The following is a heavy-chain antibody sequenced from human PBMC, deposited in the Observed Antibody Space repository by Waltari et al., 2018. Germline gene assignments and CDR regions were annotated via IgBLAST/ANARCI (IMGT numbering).Heavy chain of an antibody. V-gene: IGHV3-11*01. D-gene: IGHD2-21*01. CDR1: GFNFGDYY. J-gene: IGHJ4*02. Sequence: QVHLVESGGRLVEPGGSLRLSCVGSGFNFGDYYMSWIRQAPGKGPEWLSYITRGDHVVYYADSVKGRFSVSRDDAKKSMYLHMSSLRADDTAVYYCARAREDGYYVVNVHWGQGTLVTVSS. CDR2: ITRGDHVV. CDR3: ARAREDGYYVVNVH.